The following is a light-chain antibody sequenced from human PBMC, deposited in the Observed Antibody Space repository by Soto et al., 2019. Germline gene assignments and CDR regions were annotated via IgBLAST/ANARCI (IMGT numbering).Light chain of an antibody. CDR3: LHYGSPGT. J-gene: IGKJ1*01. V-gene: IGKV3-20*01. CDR1: QSVSSSY. CDR2: GAS. Sequence: EIVMTQSPATLSVSPGGRATLSCRASQSVSSSYLAWYQQKPGQAPRLLIYGASSRATGIPDRFSGSGSGTDFTLTISRLEPEDFAVYYCLHYGSPGTFGPGTMV.